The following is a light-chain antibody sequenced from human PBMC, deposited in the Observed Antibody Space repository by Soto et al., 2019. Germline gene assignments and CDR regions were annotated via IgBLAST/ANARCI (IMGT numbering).Light chain of an antibody. Sequence: DIVMTQSPAPLSVSPGEGATLSCRASQSVSSNLAWYQQKPGQAPRLLIFGVSTRATGIPARFSGSGSGTDFTLTISSLQSEDFAVYYCQQYDSWPPLFTFGPGTKVDL. V-gene: IGKV3-15*01. J-gene: IGKJ3*01. CDR1: QSVSSN. CDR3: QQYDSWPPLFT. CDR2: GVS.